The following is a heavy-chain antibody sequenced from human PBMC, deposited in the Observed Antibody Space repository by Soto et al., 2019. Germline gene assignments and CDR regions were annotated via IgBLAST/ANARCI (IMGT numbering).Heavy chain of an antibody. D-gene: IGHD2-21*02. V-gene: IGHV3-30-3*01. CDR3: ARTFEVTDYFDY. J-gene: IGHJ4*02. CDR2: ISYDGSNK. CDR1: GFTFSSYA. Sequence: QVQLVESGGGVVQPGRSLRLSCAASGFTFSSYAMHWVRQAPGKGLEWVAVISYDGSNKYYADSVKGRFTISRDNSKNTLYLQMNSLRAEDTAVYYCARTFEVTDYFDYWGQGTLVTVSS.